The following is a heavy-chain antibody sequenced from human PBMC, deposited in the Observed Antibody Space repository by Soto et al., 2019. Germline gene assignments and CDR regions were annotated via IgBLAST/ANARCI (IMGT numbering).Heavy chain of an antibody. J-gene: IGHJ2*01. V-gene: IGHV3-23*01. CDR3: AKDTRPYCTNSLCYDRGYWYFDL. D-gene: IGHD2-8*01. Sequence: EVQLLESGGGLVQPGGSLRLSCAASGFTFSNYAMRWVRQAPGKGLAWVSGITGGGSTYYADSVKGRFTISRDNSKNTLYLQMNSLRAEDTAVYYCAKDTRPYCTNSLCYDRGYWYFDLWGRGTLVTVSS. CDR2: ITGGGST. CDR1: GFTFSNYA.